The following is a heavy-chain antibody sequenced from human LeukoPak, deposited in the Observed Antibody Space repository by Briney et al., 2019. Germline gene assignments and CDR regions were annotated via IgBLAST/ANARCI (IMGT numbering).Heavy chain of an antibody. V-gene: IGHV4-34*01. D-gene: IGHD3-10*01. CDR3: ARVPVRITMVRGVISGGLSGWFDP. J-gene: IGHJ5*02. CDR1: GGSFSGYY. Sequence: SETLSLTCAVYGGSFSGYYWSWIRQPPGKGLEWMGEINHSGSTNYNPSLKSRVTISVDTSKNQFSLKLSSVTAADTAVYYCARVPVRITMVRGVISGGLSGWFDPWGQGTLVTVSS. CDR2: INHSGST.